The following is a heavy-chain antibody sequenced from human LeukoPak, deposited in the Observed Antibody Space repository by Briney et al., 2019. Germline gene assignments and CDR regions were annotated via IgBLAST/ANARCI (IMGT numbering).Heavy chain of an antibody. CDR3: ARIHPKKPFDY. CDR1: GGSISSSSYY. J-gene: IGHJ4*02. V-gene: IGHV4-61*02. Sequence: SETLSLTCTVSGGSISSSSYYWSWIRQPAGKGLEWIGRIYTSGSTNYNPSLKSRVTMSVDTSKNQFSLKLSSVTAADTAVYYCARIHPKKPFDYWGQGTLVTVSS. CDR2: IYTSGST.